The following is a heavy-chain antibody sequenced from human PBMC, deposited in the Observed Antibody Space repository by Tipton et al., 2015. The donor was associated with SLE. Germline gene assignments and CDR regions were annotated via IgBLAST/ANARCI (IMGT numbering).Heavy chain of an antibody. J-gene: IGHJ4*02. Sequence: TLSLTCTVSGGSISSGDYSWHWVRQPPGKGLEWIGYIYHSGYTHYNPSLRSRVTISLDRSNNQFSLELSSLTAADTAVYYCARRDNFWGSYRRAHPYFDLWGQGALVTVSS. V-gene: IGHV4-30-2*01. CDR3: ARRDNFWGSYRRAHPYFDL. CDR2: IYHSGYT. D-gene: IGHD3-16*02. CDR1: GGSISSGDYS.